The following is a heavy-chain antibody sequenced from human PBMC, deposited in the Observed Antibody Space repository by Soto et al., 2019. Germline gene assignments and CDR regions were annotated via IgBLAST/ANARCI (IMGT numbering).Heavy chain of an antibody. CDR3: AKDSYHGSGSYITPYYFDS. D-gene: IGHD3-10*01. Sequence: EVQLLESGGGLVQPGGSLRLSCAASGFTFNNYAMSWVRQAPGKGLEWVSVISGSGQRTSYADSVKGRFIVSRDNSKNTVYLHMKTLRAEDTAVYYCAKDSYHGSGSYITPYYFDSWGQGTVFTVSS. J-gene: IGHJ4*02. CDR1: GFTFNNYA. CDR2: ISGSGQRT. V-gene: IGHV3-23*01.